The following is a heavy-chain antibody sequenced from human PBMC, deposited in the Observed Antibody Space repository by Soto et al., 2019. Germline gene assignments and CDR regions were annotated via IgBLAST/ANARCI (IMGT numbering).Heavy chain of an antibody. V-gene: IGHV3-53*01. D-gene: IGHD4-4*01. CDR3: ARNSNYESLSWFDP. CDR1: GFTVRDNY. CDR2: IYSGGST. Sequence: PGGSLRLSCAASGFTVRDNYMSWVRQAPGKGLEWVSVIYSGGSTYYADSVKGRFTISRDNSKNTLYLQMNSLRAEDTAVYYCARNSNYESLSWFDPWGQGTLVTVSS. J-gene: IGHJ5*02.